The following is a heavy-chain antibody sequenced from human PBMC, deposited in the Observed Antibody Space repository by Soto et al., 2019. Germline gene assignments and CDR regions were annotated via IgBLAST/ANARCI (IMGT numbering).Heavy chain of an antibody. CDR3: AKRRGAGGNFDY. CDR1: GFTFSSYA. D-gene: IGHD1-26*01. J-gene: IGHJ4*02. Sequence: PGGSLRLSCAASGFTFSSYAMGWVRQGPGKGLEWVAVVSIGGSTHYADSVRGRFTISRDNSKNTLSLQMNSLTAEDTAVYFCAKRRGAGGNFDYWGQGALVPVYS. V-gene: IGHV3-23*01. CDR2: VSIGGST.